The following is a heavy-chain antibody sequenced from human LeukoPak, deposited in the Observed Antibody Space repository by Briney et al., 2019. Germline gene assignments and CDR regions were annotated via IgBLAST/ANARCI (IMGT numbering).Heavy chain of an antibody. CDR3: ARVASQSY. V-gene: IGHV4-34*01. CDR2: INHSGST. CDR1: GGSFSGYY. Sequence: SETLSLTCAVYGGSFSGYYWSWIRQPPGKGPEWIGEINHSGSTNYNPSLKSRVTISVDTSKNQFSLKLSSVTAADTAVYYCARVASQSYWGQGTLVTVSS. J-gene: IGHJ4*02.